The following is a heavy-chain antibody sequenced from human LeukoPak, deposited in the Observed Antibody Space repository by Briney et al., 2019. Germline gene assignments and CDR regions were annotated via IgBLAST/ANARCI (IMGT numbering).Heavy chain of an antibody. V-gene: IGHV3-23*01. CDR2: ISGSGGST. J-gene: IGHJ4*02. CDR3: AKVRYDSSGFQSPYFDY. D-gene: IGHD3-22*01. Sequence: GGSLRLSCAASGFTFSSYAMSWVRQAPGKGLEWVSAISGSGGSTYFADSVKGRFTISRDNSKNTLYLQMNSLRAEDTAVYYCAKVRYDSSGFQSPYFDYWGQGTLVTVSS. CDR1: GFTFSSYA.